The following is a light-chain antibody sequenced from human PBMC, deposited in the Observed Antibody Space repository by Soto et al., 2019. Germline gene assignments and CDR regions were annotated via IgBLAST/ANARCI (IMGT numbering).Light chain of an antibody. J-gene: IGLJ2*01. V-gene: IGLV7-43*01. Sequence: QAVVTQEPSLTVSPGGTVTLTCAVYTGAVTSSNYPNWFQQKPGQAPRALIYSTNHKYSWTPARFSGSLLGGKAALTLSGVQPEGEADYYCLLYYGGQLVLFGGGTKLTVL. CDR3: LLYYGGQLVL. CDR1: TGAVTSSNY. CDR2: STN.